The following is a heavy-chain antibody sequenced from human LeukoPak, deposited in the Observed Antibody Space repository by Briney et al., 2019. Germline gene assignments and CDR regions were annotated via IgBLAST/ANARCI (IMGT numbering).Heavy chain of an antibody. J-gene: IGHJ6*02. Sequence: PGGSLRLPCAASGFTFSDYYMSWIRQAPGKGLEWVSYISSSGSTIYYADSVKGRFTISRDNAKNSLYLQMNSLRAEDTAVYYCARFYYGSGSYSLVYYGMDVWGQGTTVTVSS. V-gene: IGHV3-11*01. CDR1: GFTFSDYY. CDR3: ARFYYGSGSYSLVYYGMDV. CDR2: ISSSGSTI. D-gene: IGHD3-10*01.